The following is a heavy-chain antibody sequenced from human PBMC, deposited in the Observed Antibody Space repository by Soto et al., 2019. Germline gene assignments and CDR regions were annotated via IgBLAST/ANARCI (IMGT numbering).Heavy chain of an antibody. Sequence: GGSLRLSCAASGFTFNNAWMSWVRQAPGKGLEWVGLINSKTDGGTTDYAAPVKRRVSISRDDSKDTLYLKMNSLKTEDTAVYFCTPFDAMPGAVTKMYPVWGQGGMVTVS. CDR1: GFTFNNAW. CDR2: INSKTDGGTT. CDR3: TPFDAMPGAVTKMYPV. D-gene: IGHD2-2*01. J-gene: IGHJ3*01. V-gene: IGHV3-15*01.